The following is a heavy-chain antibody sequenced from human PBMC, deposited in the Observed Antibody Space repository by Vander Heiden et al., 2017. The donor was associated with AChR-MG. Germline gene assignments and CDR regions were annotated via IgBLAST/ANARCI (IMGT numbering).Heavy chain of an antibody. D-gene: IGHD2-15*01. J-gene: IGHJ4*02. Sequence: QVQLVQSGAEVKKPGSSVKVSCKASGGTFSSYAIGGGRQAPGQGLEWMGGIIPIFGTANYAQKFQGRVTITADESTSTAYMELSSLRSEDTAVYYCAREREIGYCSGGSCLVFDYWGQGTLVTVSS. CDR2: IIPIFGTA. CDR1: GGTFSSYA. CDR3: AREREIGYCSGGSCLVFDY. V-gene: IGHV1-69*01.